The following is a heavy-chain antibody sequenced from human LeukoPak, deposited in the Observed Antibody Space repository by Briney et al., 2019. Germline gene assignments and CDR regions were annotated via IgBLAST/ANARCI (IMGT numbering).Heavy chain of an antibody. CDR3: AREGVNYYESSGYYGVY. V-gene: IGHV4-31*03. D-gene: IGHD3-22*01. Sequence: SETLSLTCPVSGGSISSGGYYWSWTRQHPGKGLEWIGYIYYSGSTYYNPSFKSRVTISVDTSKNQFSLKLSSVTAADTAVYYCAREGVNYYESSGYYGVYWGQGTLVSVSS. CDR1: GGSISSGGYY. CDR2: IYYSGST. J-gene: IGHJ4*02.